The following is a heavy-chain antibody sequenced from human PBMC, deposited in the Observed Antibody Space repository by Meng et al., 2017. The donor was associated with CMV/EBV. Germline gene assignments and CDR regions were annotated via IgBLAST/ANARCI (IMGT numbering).Heavy chain of an antibody. CDR2: ISAYNGNT. Sequence: ASVKVSCKASGYTFTSYDISWVRQAPGQGLEWMGWISAYNGNTNYAQKLQGSVTMTTDTSTSTAYMELRSLRSDDTAVYYCARDQCATIFGVAVYYYGMDVWGQGTTVTVSS. CDR1: GYTFTSYD. CDR3: ARDQCATIFGVAVYYYGMDV. J-gene: IGHJ6*02. V-gene: IGHV1-18*01. D-gene: IGHD3-3*01.